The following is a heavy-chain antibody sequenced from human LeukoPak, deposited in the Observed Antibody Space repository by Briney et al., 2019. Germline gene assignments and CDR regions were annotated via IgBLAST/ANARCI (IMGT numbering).Heavy chain of an antibody. V-gene: IGHV4-38-2*01. CDR2: IYHSGST. D-gene: IGHD1-26*01. CDR1: GYSISSGYY. J-gene: IGHJ4*02. Sequence: KPSETLSLTCAVPGYSISSGYYWGWIRQPPGKGLEWIGSIYHSGSTYYNPSLKSRVTISVDTSKNQFSLKLSSVTAADTAVYYCARHLQTAYVGATLDYWGQGTLVTVSS. CDR3: ARHLQTAYVGATLDY.